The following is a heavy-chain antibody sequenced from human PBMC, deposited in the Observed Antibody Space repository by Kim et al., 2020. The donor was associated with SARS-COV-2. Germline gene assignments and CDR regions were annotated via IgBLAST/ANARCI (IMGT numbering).Heavy chain of an antibody. CDR3: AKDGLVQLWFDYDYGMDV. CDR2: ISDGGSNK. V-gene: IGHV3-30*18. CDR1: GFTFSSYG. D-gene: IGHD5-18*01. J-gene: IGHJ6*02. Sequence: GGSLRLSCAASGFTFSSYGMHWVRQAPGKGLEWVAVISDGGSNKYYADSVKGRFTISRDNSKNTLYLQMNSLRAEDTAVYYCAKDGLVQLWFDYDYGMDVGAQGTTVILSS.